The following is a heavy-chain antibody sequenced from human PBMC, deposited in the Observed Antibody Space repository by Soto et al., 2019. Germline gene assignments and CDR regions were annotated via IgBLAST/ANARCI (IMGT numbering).Heavy chain of an antibody. Sequence: GESLKISCAASGFTFSGSAMHWVRQASGKGLEWVGRIRSKANSYATAYAASVKGRFTISRDDSKNTAYLQMNSLKTEDTAVYYCSPLAYCGGDCYSGAFDIWGQGTMVTVSS. J-gene: IGHJ3*02. V-gene: IGHV3-73*01. CDR2: IRSKANSYAT. CDR3: SPLAYCGGDCYSGAFDI. CDR1: GFTFSGSA. D-gene: IGHD2-21*02.